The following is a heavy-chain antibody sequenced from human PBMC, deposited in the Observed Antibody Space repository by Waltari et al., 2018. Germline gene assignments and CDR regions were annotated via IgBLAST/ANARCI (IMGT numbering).Heavy chain of an antibody. Sequence: VQLLESGPGLVKPSATLFPNSAVSGYPLSSGFYWGWIRQPPGKGLEWIGSIYHSGSTYYNPSLKSRVTISVDTSKNQFSLKLSSVTAADTAVYYCAREGRGAYGMDVWGQGTTVTVSS. CDR2: IYHSGST. V-gene: IGHV4-38-2*02. CDR3: AREGRGAYGMDV. J-gene: IGHJ6*02. CDR1: GYPLSSGFY.